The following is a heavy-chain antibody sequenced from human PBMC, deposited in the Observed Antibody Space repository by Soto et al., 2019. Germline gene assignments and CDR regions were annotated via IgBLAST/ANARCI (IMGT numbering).Heavy chain of an antibody. V-gene: IGHV4-34*01. CDR1: GGSFSGYY. J-gene: IGHJ4*02. D-gene: IGHD6-19*01. CDR2: INHSGST. CDR3: ARGHGSSGSHYFDY. Sequence: PSETLSLTCAVYGGSFSGYYWSWIRQPPGKGLEWIGEINHSGSTNYNPSLKSRVTISVDTSKNQFSLKLSSVTAADTAVYYCARGHGSSGSHYFDYWGQGTLVTVSS.